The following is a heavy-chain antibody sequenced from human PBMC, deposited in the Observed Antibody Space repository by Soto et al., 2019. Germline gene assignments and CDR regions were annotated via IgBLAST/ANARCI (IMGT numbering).Heavy chain of an antibody. J-gene: IGHJ4*02. CDR3: VRAIGGSDSH. V-gene: IGHV3-7*01. D-gene: IGHD1-26*01. Sequence: PGGSLRLSCAASGFIFSTYWMSWVRQAPGKGLEWVANIKQDGSVKYYVDSVKGRFTISRDNAENSPYLHMNSLRAEDAAIYYCVRAIGGSDSHWGQGTLVTVSS. CDR2: IKQDGSVK. CDR1: GFIFSTYW.